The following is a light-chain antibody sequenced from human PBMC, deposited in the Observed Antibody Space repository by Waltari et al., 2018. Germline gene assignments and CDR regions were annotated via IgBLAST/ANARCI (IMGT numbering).Light chain of an antibody. J-gene: IGKJ2*01. Sequence: DIVMTQSPDSLAVSLGERATINCKSSQSVLSSSNNKNSLCWYQKKPGQPPKLLISLASTRESGVPDRFSGSGSGTDFTLTISSLQAEDVAVYYCQQCYSSPYTFGQGTKLEIK. CDR1: QSVLSSSNNKNS. V-gene: IGKV4-1*01. CDR2: LAS. CDR3: QQCYSSPYT.